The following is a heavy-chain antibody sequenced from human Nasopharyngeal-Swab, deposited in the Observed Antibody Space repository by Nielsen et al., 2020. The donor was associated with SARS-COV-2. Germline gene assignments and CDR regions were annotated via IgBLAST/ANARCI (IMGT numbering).Heavy chain of an antibody. D-gene: IGHD3-10*01. Sequence: VRQPPGKGLEWVSSISSSSSYIYYADSVKGRFTIPRDNAKNSLYLQMNSLRAEDTAVYYCARDRWFGEFLSFDYWGQGTLVTVSS. CDR3: ARDRWFGEFLSFDY. V-gene: IGHV3-21*01. CDR2: ISSSSSYI. J-gene: IGHJ4*02.